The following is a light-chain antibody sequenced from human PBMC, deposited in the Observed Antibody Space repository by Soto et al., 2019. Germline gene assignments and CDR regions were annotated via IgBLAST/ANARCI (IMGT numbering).Light chain of an antibody. CDR1: QSIINW. Sequence: DIELTQSPSTLSASVGDRVTITCRASQSIINWLGWYQQKPGKAPKLLIYKASSLESGVPSRFSASGSGTDFTLTINRLQPDDFATYYCQHYNSFPWTFGQGTKVDIK. J-gene: IGKJ1*01. V-gene: IGKV1-5*03. CDR2: KAS. CDR3: QHYNSFPWT.